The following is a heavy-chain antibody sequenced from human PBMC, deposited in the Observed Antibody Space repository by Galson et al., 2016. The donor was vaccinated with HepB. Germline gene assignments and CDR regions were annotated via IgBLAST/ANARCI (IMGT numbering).Heavy chain of an antibody. D-gene: IGHD3-16*01. V-gene: IGHV3-48*02. CDR1: GITFRSYT. CDR2: ITSSSDTM. J-gene: IGHJ4*02. CDR3: ARDDYFRLGY. Sequence: SLRLSCAVSGITFRSYTMNWVRQAPGKGQEWIAWITSSSDTMYYADSVKGRFTISRDNAKNSLYLEMNSLRDEDTAVYYCARDDYFRLGYWGQGTLVTVSS.